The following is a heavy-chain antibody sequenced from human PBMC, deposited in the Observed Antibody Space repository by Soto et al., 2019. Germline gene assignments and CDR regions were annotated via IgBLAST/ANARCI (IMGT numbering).Heavy chain of an antibody. CDR1: CGALSDYF. CDR2: INHLGSI. CDR3: ARGGISHWAYFYYMDV. Sequence: TLSLTCVVSCGALSDYFWSWIRQPPGMALEWIGEINHLGSINYNPSLKSRVTMSVDTSKNQFSLTLNSVTAADTATYYCARGGISHWAYFYYMDVCDRGTTVTVSS. V-gene: IGHV4-34*01. D-gene: IGHD2-21*01. J-gene: IGHJ6*03.